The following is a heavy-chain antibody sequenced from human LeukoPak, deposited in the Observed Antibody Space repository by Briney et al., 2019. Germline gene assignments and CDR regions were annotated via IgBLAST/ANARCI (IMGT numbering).Heavy chain of an antibody. CDR1: GFTFSSNA. J-gene: IGHJ4*02. V-gene: IGHV3-30-3*01. CDR2: ISYDGSNK. CDR3: AREASMIVVVNSTPTNDY. Sequence: GGSLRLSCAASGFTFSSNAMHWVRQAPGKGLEWVAVISYDGSNKYYADSVKGRFTISRDNSKNTLYLQMNSLRAEDTAVYYCAREASMIVVVNSTPTNDYWGQGTLVTVSS. D-gene: IGHD3-22*01.